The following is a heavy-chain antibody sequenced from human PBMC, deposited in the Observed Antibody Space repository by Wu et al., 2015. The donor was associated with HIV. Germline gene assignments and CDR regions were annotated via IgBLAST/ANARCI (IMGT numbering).Heavy chain of an antibody. J-gene: IGHJ6*02. V-gene: IGHV1-8*02. D-gene: IGHD3-10*01. Sequence: QVQLVQSETVVQKPGTSVRVSCRVSGYTFTSFNINWIRHVPGRGLEWMGWMNPKSGSAAFGLNFQGRVSMTRNSSLSIAYMELRSLRSDDTAVYYCARGQPGYYGSGSFSSAYYYGMDVWGQGTTVTVSS. CDR1: GYTFTSFN. CDR3: ARGQPGYYGSGSFSSAYYYGMDV. CDR2: MNPKSGSA.